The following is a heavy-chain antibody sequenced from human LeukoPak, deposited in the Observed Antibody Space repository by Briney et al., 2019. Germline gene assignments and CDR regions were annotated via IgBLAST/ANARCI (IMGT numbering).Heavy chain of an antibody. D-gene: IGHD5-24*01. CDR1: GGSFSGYY. J-gene: IGHJ4*02. CDR3: ARQGRWLQNFDS. V-gene: IGHV4-34*01. Sequence: SETLSLTCAVYGGSFSGYYWSWVRQAPGKGLEWIGTISDSGSTYYNPSLKSRLLLSVVTSKNQFSLNLTSVTAADTAIYYCARQGRWLQNFDSWGQGAQVTVSS. CDR2: ISDSGST.